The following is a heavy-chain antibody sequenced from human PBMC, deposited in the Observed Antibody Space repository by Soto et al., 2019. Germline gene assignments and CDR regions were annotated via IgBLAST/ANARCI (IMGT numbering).Heavy chain of an antibody. CDR1: GYSFMDHG. J-gene: IGHJ4*02. CDR3: PRDLANFLGY. Sequence: QVQLGQSGSEVEKPGASLKLSCKTSGYSFMDHGLSWVRLAPGQGLEWMGWISTSRGNTNCAQKFQGRLTLTTDTSTCTAYMQLRSLRSDDTAVYYCPRDLANFLGYWGRGSLVTVSS. V-gene: IGHV1-18*01. CDR2: ISTSRGNT. D-gene: IGHD2-8*01.